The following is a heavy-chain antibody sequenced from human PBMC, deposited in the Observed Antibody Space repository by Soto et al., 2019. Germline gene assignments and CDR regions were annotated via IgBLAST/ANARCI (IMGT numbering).Heavy chain of an antibody. Sequence: GESLKISCKGSGYSFTSYWIGWVRQMPGKGLEWMGIIYPGDSDTRYSPSFQGQVTISADKSISTAYLQWSSLKASDTAMYYCARQARVGYYDILTGYLGVAWFDPWGQGTLVTVSS. CDR1: GYSFTSYW. CDR3: ARQARVGYYDILTGYLGVAWFDP. D-gene: IGHD3-9*01. CDR2: IYPGDSDT. V-gene: IGHV5-51*01. J-gene: IGHJ5*02.